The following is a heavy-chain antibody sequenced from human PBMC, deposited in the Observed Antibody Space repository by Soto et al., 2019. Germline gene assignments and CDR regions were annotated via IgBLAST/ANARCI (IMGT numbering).Heavy chain of an antibody. V-gene: IGHV4-30-4*01. Sequence: SETLSLTCTVSGASINNNDYYWSWIRQTPGKGLEWIGYVYYSGTTDYIPSLKSRLSMSIDKSQNQLTLKLNSVTAADTATYYCARMSYFYDKWYFDLWGRGTMVTVSS. CDR1: GASINNNDYY. CDR2: VYYSGTT. D-gene: IGHD3-22*01. J-gene: IGHJ2*01. CDR3: ARMSYFYDKWYFDL.